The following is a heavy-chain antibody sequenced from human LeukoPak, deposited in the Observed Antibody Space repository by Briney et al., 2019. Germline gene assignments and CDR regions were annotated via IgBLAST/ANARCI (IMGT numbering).Heavy chain of an antibody. CDR2: ISGTGDSP. Sequence: GGSLRLSCAASGFTFRSYAMNWVRQAPGKGLEWVSAISGTGDSPHYADPVKGRFTISRDNSKNTLYLQMNSLRAEDTAFYYCAKDIGWFDPWGQGTLVTVSS. CDR1: GFTFRSYA. V-gene: IGHV3-23*01. CDR3: AKDIGWFDP. J-gene: IGHJ5*02.